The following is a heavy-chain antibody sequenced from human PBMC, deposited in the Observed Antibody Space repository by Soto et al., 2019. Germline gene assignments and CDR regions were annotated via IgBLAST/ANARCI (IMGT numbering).Heavy chain of an antibody. D-gene: IGHD2-2*01. V-gene: IGHV4-31*03. Sequence: QVQLQESGPGLVKPSQTLSLTCTVSGGSITSSGYYWSWIRQHPGEGLEWIGFTSNSGSTSYNPSLESRVTLSVDPSSNPFSLNLKSGLAADTAVYYCARGGGSTKVDYWGQGTLVTVSS. CDR3: ARGGGSTKVDY. CDR1: GGSITSSGYY. J-gene: IGHJ4*02. CDR2: TSNSGST.